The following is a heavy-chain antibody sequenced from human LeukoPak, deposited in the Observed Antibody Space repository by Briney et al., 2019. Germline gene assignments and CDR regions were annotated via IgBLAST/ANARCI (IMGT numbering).Heavy chain of an antibody. V-gene: IGHV3-21*01. CDR1: GFTFSSYW. CDR3: ARDPSAGSES. CDR2: ISSSSSYI. Sequence: PGGSLRLSCAAAGFTFSSYWMSWVRQAPGKGLEWVSSISSSSSYIYYADSVKGRFTISRDNAKSSLYLQMNSLRVEDTAVYYCARDPSAGSESWGQGTLVTVSS. D-gene: IGHD6-25*01. J-gene: IGHJ4*02.